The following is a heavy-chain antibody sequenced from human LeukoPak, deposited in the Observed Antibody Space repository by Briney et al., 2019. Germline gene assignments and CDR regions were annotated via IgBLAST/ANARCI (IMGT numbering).Heavy chain of an antibody. CDR1: GGSISSSNYY. D-gene: IGHD3-22*01. CDR2: IYYSGST. J-gene: IGHJ3*02. V-gene: IGHV4-39*07. CDR3: ARGPTYYDSSGYYLKDAFDI. Sequence: SETLSLTCTVSGGSISSSNYYWGWIRQPPGKGLEWIASIYYSGSTYNNPSLKSRVTTSVDTSKNQFSLKLSSVTAADTAVYYCARGPTYYDSSGYYLKDAFDIWGQGTMVTVSS.